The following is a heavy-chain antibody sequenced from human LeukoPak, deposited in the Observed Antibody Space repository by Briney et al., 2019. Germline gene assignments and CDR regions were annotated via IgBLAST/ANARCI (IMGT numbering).Heavy chain of an antibody. D-gene: IGHD3-22*01. CDR1: GFTFSSYS. Sequence: PGGSLRLSCAASGFTFSSYSMNWVRQAPGKGLEWVSSISSSSSYIYYADSVKGRFTISRDNAKNSLYLQMNSLRAEDTAVYYCARVPYYYDSSGSRGVLHAFDIWGQGTMVTVSS. V-gene: IGHV3-21*01. CDR3: ARVPYYYDSSGSRGVLHAFDI. J-gene: IGHJ3*02. CDR2: ISSSSSYI.